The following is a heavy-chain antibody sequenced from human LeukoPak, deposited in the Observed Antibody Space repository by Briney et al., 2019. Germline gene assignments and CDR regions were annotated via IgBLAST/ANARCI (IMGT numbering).Heavy chain of an antibody. CDR3: ARDRGYYYYNYGMDV. J-gene: IGHJ6*02. CDR2: ISYDGSNK. CDR1: GFTFSSYA. V-gene: IGHV3-30*04. D-gene: IGHD3-22*01. Sequence: GGSLRLSCAASGFTFSSYAMYWVRQAPGKGLEWVAVISYDGSNKYYADSVKGRFTISRDNSKNTLYLQMNSLRAEDTAVYYCARDRGYYYYNYGMDVWGQGTTVTVSS.